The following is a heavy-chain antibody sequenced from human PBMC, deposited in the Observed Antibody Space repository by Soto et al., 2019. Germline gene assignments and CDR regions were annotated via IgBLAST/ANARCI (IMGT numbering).Heavy chain of an antibody. J-gene: IGHJ6*02. CDR1: GFSLSTSGMC. CDR3: ARSSYGSGSYYPYYYYGMDV. CDR2: IDWDDDK. Sequence: SGPTLVKPTQTLTLTCTFSGFSLSTSGMCVSWIRQPPGKALEWLALIDWDDDKYYSTSLKTRLTISKDTSKNQVVLTMTNMDPVDTATYYCARSSYGSGSYYPYYYYGMDVWGQGTTVTVSS. D-gene: IGHD3-10*01. V-gene: IGHV2-70*01.